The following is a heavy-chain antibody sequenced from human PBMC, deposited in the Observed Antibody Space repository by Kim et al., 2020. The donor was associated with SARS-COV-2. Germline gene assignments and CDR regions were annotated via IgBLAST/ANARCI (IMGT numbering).Heavy chain of an antibody. Sequence: SQTLSLTCAISGDSVSSNSAAWTWLRQSPSRGLEWLGRTYYRSKWYTDYAISVKSRITITPDTSNNQFSLQLNSVTPEDTAIYYCARGGRYYDYWGQGTLVNVSS. D-gene: IGHD1-26*01. CDR2: TYYRSKWYT. CDR3: ARGGRYYDY. J-gene: IGHJ4*02. V-gene: IGHV6-1*01. CDR1: GDSVSSNSAA.